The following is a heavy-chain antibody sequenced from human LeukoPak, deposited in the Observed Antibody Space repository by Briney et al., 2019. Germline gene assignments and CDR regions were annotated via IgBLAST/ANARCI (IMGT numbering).Heavy chain of an antibody. CDR1: GGSISSSY. CDR2: IYNSGST. V-gene: IGHV4-59*01. CDR3: ARGATAWVHFDS. J-gene: IGHJ4*02. Sequence: SETLSLTCTVSGGSISSSYWSWIRQPPGKGLEWIGYIYNSGSTSYSPSLKSRVTISLDTSKNQFSLRLSSVTAADTAVYYCARGATAWVHFDSWGQGTLVTVSS. D-gene: IGHD1-26*01.